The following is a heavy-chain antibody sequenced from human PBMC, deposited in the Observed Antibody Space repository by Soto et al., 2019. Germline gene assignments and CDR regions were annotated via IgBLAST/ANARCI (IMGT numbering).Heavy chain of an antibody. CDR2: VIPILGTA. D-gene: IGHD3-22*01. J-gene: IGHJ6*02. Sequence: SVKVSWKTSRVPFSSYGGSWVRQAPGQGLEWMGGVIPILGTANFPQKFQGRVTMTADKSSSTAYIELSSLSSEDTAVYYCERAGWRYDNSTYGMDVWGQGTTVTVSS. V-gene: IGHV1-69*06. CDR3: ERAGWRYDNSTYGMDV. CDR1: RVPFSSYG.